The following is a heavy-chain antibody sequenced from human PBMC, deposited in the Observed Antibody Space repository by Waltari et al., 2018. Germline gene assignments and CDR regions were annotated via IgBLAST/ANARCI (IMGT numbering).Heavy chain of an antibody. D-gene: IGHD3-22*01. CDR2: IIPIFGTA. V-gene: IGHV1-69*05. Sequence: QVQLVQSGAEVKRPGSSVKVSCKASGASGGTFTNYAISWVRQAPGQGLEWMGGIIPIFGTANPAERFQGRVTITTDESTSTAYLELSRLRSEDTAVYFCARDLGAMKVTSAFETWGQGTLVTVSS. CDR1: GASGGTFTNYA. CDR3: ARDLGAMKVTSAFET. J-gene: IGHJ3*02.